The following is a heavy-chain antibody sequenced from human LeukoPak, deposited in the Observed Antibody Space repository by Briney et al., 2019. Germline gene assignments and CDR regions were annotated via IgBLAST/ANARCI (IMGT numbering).Heavy chain of an antibody. CDR3: ARAFVVDQVGATSGIDY. V-gene: IGHV1-58*02. Sequence: SVKVSCKASGFTFTSSAMQWVRQARGQRLEWIGWIVVGSGNTNYAQKFQERVTITRDMSTSTAYMELSSLRSEDTAVYYCARAFVVDQVGATSGIDYWGQGTLVTVSS. J-gene: IGHJ4*02. CDR2: IVVGSGNT. CDR1: GFTFTSSA. D-gene: IGHD1-26*01.